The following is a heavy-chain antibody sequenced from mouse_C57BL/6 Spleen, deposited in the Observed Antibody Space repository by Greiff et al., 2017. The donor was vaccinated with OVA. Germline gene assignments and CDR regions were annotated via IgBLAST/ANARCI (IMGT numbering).Heavy chain of an antibody. D-gene: IGHD4-1*01. CDR1: GFTFSSYT. CDR3: ARHDWDDAMDY. CDR2: ISGGGGNT. Sequence: EVKLMESGGGLVKPGGSLKLSCAASGFTFSSYTMSWVRQTPEKRLEWVATISGGGGNTYYPDSVKGRFTISRDNAKNTLYLQMSSLRSEDTALYYCARHDWDDAMDYWGQGTSVTVSS. V-gene: IGHV5-9*01. J-gene: IGHJ4*01.